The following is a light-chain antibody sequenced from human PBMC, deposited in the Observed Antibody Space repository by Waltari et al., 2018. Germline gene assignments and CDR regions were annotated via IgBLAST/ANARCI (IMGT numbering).Light chain of an antibody. V-gene: IGKV3-11*01. CDR3: QQRSIWPRT. Sequence: EIVLTQSPATLSVSPGERATLSCRASESVFGYLAWYQHKPGQAPRLLIFDTFKRDTGIPARFSGSGYETDLTLTINSLETDDFARYYCQQRSIWPRTFGGGTKV. CDR2: DTF. CDR1: ESVFGY. J-gene: IGKJ4*01.